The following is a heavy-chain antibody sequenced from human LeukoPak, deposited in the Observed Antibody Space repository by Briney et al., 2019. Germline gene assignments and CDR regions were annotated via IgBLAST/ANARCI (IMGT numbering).Heavy chain of an antibody. CDR2: IYWDDDN. J-gene: IGHJ4*02. Sequence: SGPTLVKPTQTPTLTRTFSGVSLSTSGVGVGWIRQPPGKALEWLAPIYWDDDNRYSPSLKSRHTITKDTSKNRVVLTMTNMDPVDTATYYCAHSPRGYSYGYGWYYFDYWGQGTLVTVSS. D-gene: IGHD5-18*01. V-gene: IGHV2-5*02. CDR3: AHSPRGYSYGYGWYYFDY. CDR1: GVSLSTSGVG.